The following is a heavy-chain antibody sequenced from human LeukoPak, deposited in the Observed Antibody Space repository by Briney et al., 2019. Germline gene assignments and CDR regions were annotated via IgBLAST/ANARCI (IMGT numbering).Heavy chain of an antibody. Sequence: ASVKVSCKASGYTFTSYDINWVRQATGQGLEWMGWMNPNSGNTGYAQKFQGRVTITRNTSISTAYMELSSLRSEDTAVYYCARGDSSGYSNWFDPWGQGTLVTVSS. CDR2: MNPNSGNT. V-gene: IGHV1-8*03. D-gene: IGHD3-22*01. CDR3: ARGDSSGYSNWFDP. CDR1: GYTFTSYD. J-gene: IGHJ5*02.